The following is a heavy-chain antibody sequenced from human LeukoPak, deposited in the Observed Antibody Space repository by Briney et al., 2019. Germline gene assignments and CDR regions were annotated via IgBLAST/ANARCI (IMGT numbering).Heavy chain of an antibody. CDR2: ISSSSSYI. J-gene: IGHJ4*02. CDR3: ARDGNYVVDY. Sequence: PGRSLRLSRAASGFTFSSYSMNWVRQAPGKGLEWVSSISSSSSYIYYADSVKGRFTISRDNAKNSLYLQMNSLRAEDTAVYYCARDGNYVVDYWGQGTLVTVSS. D-gene: IGHD1-7*01. V-gene: IGHV3-21*01. CDR1: GFTFSSYS.